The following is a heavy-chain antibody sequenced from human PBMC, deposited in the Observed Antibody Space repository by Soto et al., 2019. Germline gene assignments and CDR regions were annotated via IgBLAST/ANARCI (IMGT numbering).Heavy chain of an antibody. CDR1: GGSISSYY. D-gene: IGHD4-17*01. V-gene: IGHV4-59*01. CDR2: TYYSGST. J-gene: IGHJ4*02. CDR3: ARGDYGDYFDY. Sequence: SETLSLTCTVSGGSISSYYWSWIRQPPGKGLGWIGYTYYSGSTNYNPSLKSRVTISVDTSKNQFSLKLSSVTAADTAVYYCARGDYGDYFDYWGQGTLVTVSS.